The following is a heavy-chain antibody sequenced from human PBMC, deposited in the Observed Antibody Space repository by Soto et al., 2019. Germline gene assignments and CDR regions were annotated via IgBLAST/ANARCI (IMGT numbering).Heavy chain of an antibody. CDR1: ALSVTSHS. D-gene: IGHD2-2*01. J-gene: IGHJ4*02. CDR3: AKDGDSITRNKPLDY. V-gene: IGHV3-23*01. CDR2: ISVSGDRT. Sequence: GRSMRPSWPVAALSVTSHSVCWDSPPHKKGLEWVSSISVSGDRTFYADSVKGRFTISRDNSRNTLHLQMNSLRAEDTALYDCAKDGDSITRNKPLDYWGQGTLVTFSS.